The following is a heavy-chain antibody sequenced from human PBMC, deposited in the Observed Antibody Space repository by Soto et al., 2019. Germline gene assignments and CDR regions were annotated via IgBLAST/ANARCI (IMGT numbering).Heavy chain of an antibody. CDR2: IYYSGST. J-gene: IGHJ6*02. CDR1: AGSISSGGYY. Sequence: SQTLSLTCPLSAGSISSGGYYWSWIRQHPGKGLEWIGYIYYSGSTYYNPSLKSRVTISVDTSKNQFSLKLSSVTAADTAVYYCARVVSCSSTSCYRGYYGMDVWGQGTTVTVSS. CDR3: ARVVSCSSTSCYRGYYGMDV. D-gene: IGHD2-2*02. V-gene: IGHV4-31*03.